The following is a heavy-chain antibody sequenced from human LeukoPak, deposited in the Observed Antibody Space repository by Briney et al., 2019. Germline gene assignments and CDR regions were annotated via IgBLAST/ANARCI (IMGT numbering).Heavy chain of an antibody. Sequence: GGSLRLSCAASGFTFSSYWMTWVRQAPGKGLEWVANIKQDGSKKNYVDSVKGRFTISRDNAKNSLYLQMNSLRAEDTAVYYCARGGTIFGVVTDNWFDPWGQGTLVTVSS. J-gene: IGHJ5*02. D-gene: IGHD3-3*01. CDR3: ARGGTIFGVVTDNWFDP. CDR1: GFTFSSYW. CDR2: IKQDGSKK. V-gene: IGHV3-7*03.